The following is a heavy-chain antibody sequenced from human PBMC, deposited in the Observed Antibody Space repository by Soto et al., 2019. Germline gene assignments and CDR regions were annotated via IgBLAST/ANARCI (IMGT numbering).Heavy chain of an antibody. CDR1: GCSISSNIYY. V-gene: IGHV4-39*01. CDR2: IHYIGST. J-gene: IGHJ4*02. Sequence: SETLSLTCPVSGCSISSNIYYWGWIRQPPGKGLEWIGNIHYIGSTYYDSSLKSRVTISVDTSKNQFSLKLSSVTAADTAVYYCASQHYYDSSGYYVVYWGQGTLVTVS. D-gene: IGHD3-22*01. CDR3: ASQHYYDSSGYYVVY.